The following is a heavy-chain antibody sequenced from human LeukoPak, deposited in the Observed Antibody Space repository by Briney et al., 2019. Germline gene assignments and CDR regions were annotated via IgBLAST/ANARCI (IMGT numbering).Heavy chain of an antibody. CDR1: GYTFTSYG. D-gene: IGHD4-23*01. CDR2: ISAYNGNT. Sequence: ASVKVSCKASGYTFTSYGISWVRQAPGQGLEWMGWISAYNGNTNYAQKLQGRVTMTTDTSTSTAYMELRSLRSEDTAVYYCARDNSVEDTAWWFDPWGQGTLATVSS. V-gene: IGHV1-18*01. CDR3: ARDNSVEDTAWWFDP. J-gene: IGHJ5*02.